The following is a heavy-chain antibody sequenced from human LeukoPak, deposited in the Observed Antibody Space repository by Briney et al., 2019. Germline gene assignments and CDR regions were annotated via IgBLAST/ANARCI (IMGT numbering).Heavy chain of an antibody. D-gene: IGHD6-19*01. CDR3: ARRSSGWWDFDY. CDR2: IYYSGST. V-gene: IGHV4-59*08. CDR1: GGSISSYY. Sequence: SETLSLTCTVSGGSISSYYWNWIRQPPGKGLEWIGHIYYSGSTNYNPSLKSRVTISVDTSNNQFSLKLSSVTAADTAVYYCARRSSGWWDFDYWGQGTLVTVSS. J-gene: IGHJ4*02.